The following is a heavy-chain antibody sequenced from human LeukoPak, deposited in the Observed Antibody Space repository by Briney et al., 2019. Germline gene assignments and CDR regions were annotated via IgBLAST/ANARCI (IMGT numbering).Heavy chain of an antibody. CDR2: ISGSGGST. Sequence: GGSLRLSCAASGFTFSSYAMSWVRQAPGKGLEWVSAISGSGGSTYYADSVKGRFTISRDNSKNTLYLQVNSLRAEDTAVYYCARVKASPNFDYWGQGTLVTVSS. CDR1: GFTFSSYA. J-gene: IGHJ4*02. CDR3: ARVKASPNFDY. V-gene: IGHV3-23*01. D-gene: IGHD6-6*01.